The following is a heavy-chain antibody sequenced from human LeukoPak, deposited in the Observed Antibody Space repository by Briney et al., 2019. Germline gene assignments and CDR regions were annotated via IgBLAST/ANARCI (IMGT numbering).Heavy chain of an antibody. Sequence: PGGSLRLSCDASGFTFSSCPLSWVRQAPGKGLEWVSTISFSGDATYYADSVKGRFAISRDNSRNTLYLQMNSLRAEDTALYYCAKADAFKWFVDNYWGQGTLVTVSS. V-gene: IGHV3-23*01. CDR3: AKADAFKWFVDNY. CDR1: GFTFSSCP. CDR2: ISFSGDAT. J-gene: IGHJ4*02. D-gene: IGHD3-10*01.